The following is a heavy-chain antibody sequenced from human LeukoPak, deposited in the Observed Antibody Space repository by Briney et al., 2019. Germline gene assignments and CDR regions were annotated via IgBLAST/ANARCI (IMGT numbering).Heavy chain of an antibody. CDR2: IIPILGIA. V-gene: IGHV1-69*04. CDR1: GGTFSSYA. Sequence: AASVKVSCKASGGTFSSYAISWVRQAPGQGLEWMGRIIPILGIANYAQKFQGRVTITADKSTSTAYMELSSLRSEDTAVYYCTTDRSGWYNFDYWGQGTLVTVSS. D-gene: IGHD6-19*01. CDR3: TTDRSGWYNFDY. J-gene: IGHJ4*02.